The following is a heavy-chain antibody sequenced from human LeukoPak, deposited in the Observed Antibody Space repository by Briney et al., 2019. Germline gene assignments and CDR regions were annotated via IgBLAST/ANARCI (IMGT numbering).Heavy chain of an antibody. J-gene: IGHJ4*01. CDR1: GGSISSHF. D-gene: IGHD6-19*01. CDR3: TKATQWRAFDY. CDR2: IYKSGTT. Sequence: SETLSVTRTVSGGSISSHFWSWIRQPPGKGLEWIGNIYKSGTTNYNPSLKSGVTISVDTSKNQLSLQLTSVTAADTAVYYCTKATQWRAFDYWG. V-gene: IGHV4-59*11.